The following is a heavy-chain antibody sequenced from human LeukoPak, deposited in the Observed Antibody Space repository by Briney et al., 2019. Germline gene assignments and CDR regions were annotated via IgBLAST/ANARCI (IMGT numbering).Heavy chain of an antibody. J-gene: IGHJ4*02. CDR2: MYYSGST. D-gene: IGHD6-19*01. CDR1: GGSVSSGSYY. CDR3: ARDREYSSGWYNHYFDS. V-gene: IGHV4-61*01. Sequence: PSETLSLTCTVSGGSVSSGSYYWSWIRQPPGKGLEWIGYMYYSGSTSYNPSLKSRVTMSVDTSKNQFSLKLSSVTAADTAVYYCARDREYSSGWYNHYFDSWGQGTLVTVSS.